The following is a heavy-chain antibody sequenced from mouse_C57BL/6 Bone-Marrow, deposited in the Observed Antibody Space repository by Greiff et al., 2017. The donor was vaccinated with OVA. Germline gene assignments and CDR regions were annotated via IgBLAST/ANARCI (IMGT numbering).Heavy chain of an antibody. CDR1: GYTFTDYY. Sequence: EVQLQQSGPELVKPGASVKISCKASGYTFTDYYMNWVKQSHGKSLEWIGDINPNNGGTSYNQKFKGKATLTVDTSSSTAYMELRSLTSEDSAVYYCARVNYYGSSGDCAMDYWGQGTSVTVSS. V-gene: IGHV1-26*01. CDR3: ARVNYYGSSGDCAMDY. CDR2: INPNNGGT. J-gene: IGHJ4*01. D-gene: IGHD1-1*01.